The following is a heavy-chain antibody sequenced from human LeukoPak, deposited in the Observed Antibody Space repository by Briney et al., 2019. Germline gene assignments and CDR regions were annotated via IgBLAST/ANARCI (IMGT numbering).Heavy chain of an antibody. D-gene: IGHD1-26*01. CDR3: AREPIVGATRYWFDP. CDR1: GYTFTSYD. CDR2: MNPNSGNT. J-gene: IGHJ5*02. Sequence: VASVKASCKASGYTFTSYDINWVRQATGQGLEWMGWMNPNSGNTAYAQKFQGRVTMTRNTSISTAYMELSNLRSEDTAVYYCAREPIVGATRYWFDPWGQGTLVTVSS. V-gene: IGHV1-8*01.